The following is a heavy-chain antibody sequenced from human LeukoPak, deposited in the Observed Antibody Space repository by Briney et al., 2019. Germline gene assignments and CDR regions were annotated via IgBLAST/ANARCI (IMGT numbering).Heavy chain of an antibody. J-gene: IGHJ4*02. Sequence: GGSLRLSCAASGFTFSSYAMSWVRQAPGKGLEWVAVISYDGSNKYYADSVKGRFTISRDNSKNTLYLQMNSLRAEDTAVYYCARSSGRMTSPLGGYWGQGTLVTVSS. CDR2: ISYDGSNK. D-gene: IGHD6-19*01. V-gene: IGHV3-30-3*01. CDR3: ARSSGRMTSPLGGY. CDR1: GFTFSSYA.